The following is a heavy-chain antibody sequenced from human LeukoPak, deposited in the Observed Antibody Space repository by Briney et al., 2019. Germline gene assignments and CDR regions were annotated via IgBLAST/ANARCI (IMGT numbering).Heavy chain of an antibody. D-gene: IGHD2-15*01. V-gene: IGHV3-64*01. CDR1: GFTFSSYA. CDR2: ISSNGGST. J-gene: IGHJ3*02. CDR3: ARGIRRYCSGGSCPGPDAFDI. Sequence: PGGSLRLSCAASGFTFSSYAMHWVRQAPGKGLEYVSAISSNGGSTYYANSVKGRFTISRDNSKNTLYLQMGSLRAEDMAVYYCARGIRRYCSGGSCPGPDAFDIWGQGTMVTVSS.